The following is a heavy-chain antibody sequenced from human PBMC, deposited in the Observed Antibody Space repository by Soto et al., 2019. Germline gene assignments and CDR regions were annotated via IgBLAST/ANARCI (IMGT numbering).Heavy chain of an antibody. CDR1: GFTFDDYA. J-gene: IGHJ6*02. D-gene: IGHD5-18*01. Sequence: GGSLRLSCAASGFTFDDYAMHWVRLAPGKGLEWVSSISWNSGDIYYADSVKGRFTISRDNAKNSLYLQMNSLRPDDTAMYYCAKDAIHVLLGYTYGAGGMDVWGQGTTVTVSS. CDR3: AKDAIHVLLGYTYGAGGMDV. CDR2: ISWNSGDI. V-gene: IGHV3-9*01.